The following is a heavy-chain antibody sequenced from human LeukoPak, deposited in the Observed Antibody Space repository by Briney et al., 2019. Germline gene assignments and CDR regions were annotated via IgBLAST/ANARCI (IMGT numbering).Heavy chain of an antibody. CDR1: GYTFTSYT. V-gene: IGHV1-3*01. CDR2: INAGNGNT. CDR3: ARVSPIAVAGTHYYYGMDV. Sequence: ASVKVSCKASGYTFTSYTMHWVRQAPGQRLEWMGWINAGNGNTKYSQKFQGRVTITRDTPASTAYMELSSLRSEDTAVYYCARVSPIAVAGTHYYYGMDVWGQGTTVTVSS. D-gene: IGHD6-19*01. J-gene: IGHJ6*02.